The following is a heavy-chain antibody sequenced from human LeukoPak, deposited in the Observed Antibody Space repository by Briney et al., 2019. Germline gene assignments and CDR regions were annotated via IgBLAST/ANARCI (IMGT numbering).Heavy chain of an antibody. J-gene: IGHJ2*01. CDR1: EFTFSSNW. Sequence: GGTLRLSCAGTEFTFSSNWLSWVRQAPGKGLERVANIKQDGSDTYYIDSVKGRFTISRDNAKNSLYLQMHSLRAEDTAVYYCARTAPSWYFDLWGRGTLVTVSS. CDR2: IKQDGSDT. CDR3: ARTAPSWYFDL. V-gene: IGHV3-7*01.